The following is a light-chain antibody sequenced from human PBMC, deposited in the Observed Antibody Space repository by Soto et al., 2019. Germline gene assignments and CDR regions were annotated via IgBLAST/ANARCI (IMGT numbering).Light chain of an antibody. V-gene: IGKV3-20*01. Sequence: EIVLTQSPGTLSLSPGERATLSCRASQSVSSNYLAWYQQKLGQAPRLLIYGASSRATGIPTRFSGSGSGTHFTLTISRLEPEDFAVYYCQQYDTSPRTFGQGTKVEI. J-gene: IGKJ1*01. CDR2: GAS. CDR3: QQYDTSPRT. CDR1: QSVSSNY.